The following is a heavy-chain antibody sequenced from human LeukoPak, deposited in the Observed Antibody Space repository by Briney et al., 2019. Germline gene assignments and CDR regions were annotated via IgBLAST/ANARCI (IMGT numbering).Heavy chain of an antibody. CDR1: GGSISSGGYY. Sequence: PSETLSLTCTVSGGSISSGGYYWSWIRQHPGKGLEWIGYIYYSGSTYYNPSLKSRVTISVDTSKNQFSLKLSSVTAADTAVYYCARESPRYCSGGSCYPNWFDPWGQGTLVTVSS. V-gene: IGHV4-31*03. CDR3: ARESPRYCSGGSCYPNWFDP. CDR2: IYYSGST. D-gene: IGHD2-15*01. J-gene: IGHJ5*02.